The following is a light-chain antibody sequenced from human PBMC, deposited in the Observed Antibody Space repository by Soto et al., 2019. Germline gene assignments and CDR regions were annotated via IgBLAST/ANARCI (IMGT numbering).Light chain of an antibody. V-gene: IGKV3-20*01. J-gene: IGKJ4*01. Sequence: IVLTQSPGTLSLSPGERATLSCRASQSVSSSYLSWYQQKPGQAPRLLIYVASSRATGIPDRFSGSGSGTDFTLTISRLEPEDFAVYYCQQYGSSPLTFGGGTKGEIK. CDR1: QSVSSSY. CDR2: VAS. CDR3: QQYGSSPLT.